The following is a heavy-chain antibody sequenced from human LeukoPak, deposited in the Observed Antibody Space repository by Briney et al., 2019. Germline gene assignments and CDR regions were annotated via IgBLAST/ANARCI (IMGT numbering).Heavy chain of an antibody. J-gene: IGHJ6*02. CDR3: AAVDYFYGMDV. V-gene: IGHV1-58*02. D-gene: IGHD2-2*03. CDR2: IVVGSGNT. CDR1: GFTFNSSA. Sequence: ASVKVSCKASGFTFNSSAIQWVRQARGQRLEWIGWIVVGSGNTKYAQKLQERVTITRDVSTSTAYMELSSLRSEDTAVYYCAAVDYFYGMDVWGQGTTVTVSS.